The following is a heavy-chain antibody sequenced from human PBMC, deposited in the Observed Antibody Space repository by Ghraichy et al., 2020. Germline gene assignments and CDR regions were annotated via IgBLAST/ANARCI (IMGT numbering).Heavy chain of an antibody. Sequence: SCEASGFPFSVYWMSWVRQAPGKGLEWVANIAKDGRREYYIDSVRGRFSISRDNTKDSLYLQMDSLRAEDTALYYCARDATAPNFDSWGQGTLVTVSS. CDR1: GFPFSVYW. J-gene: IGHJ4*02. CDR2: IAKDGRRE. CDR3: ARDATAPNFDS. V-gene: IGHV3-7*03. D-gene: IGHD2-21*02.